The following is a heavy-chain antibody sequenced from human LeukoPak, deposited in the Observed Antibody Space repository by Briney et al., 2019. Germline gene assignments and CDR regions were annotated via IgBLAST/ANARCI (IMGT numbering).Heavy chain of an antibody. Sequence: GGSLRLSCVASGFSFNNCRMTWVRQAPGKGLEWVANIKQDGSEKQYVDSVKGRFAISRDNAKKSLYLQINTLRAEDTAVYYCVRGPRIAATSYWGQGTLVTVSS. CDR2: IKQDGSEK. V-gene: IGHV3-7*03. CDR1: GFSFNNCR. D-gene: IGHD6-25*01. J-gene: IGHJ4*02. CDR3: VRGPRIAATSY.